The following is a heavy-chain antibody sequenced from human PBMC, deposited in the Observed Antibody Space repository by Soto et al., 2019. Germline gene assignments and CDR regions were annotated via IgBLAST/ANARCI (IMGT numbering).Heavy chain of an antibody. Sequence: GASVKVSCKASGYTFTSYYVHWVRQAPGQGLEWVGTINPSGGRAAYAQKFQGRVTMTRDTSAYTVNMEVDSLTSEDTAVYYCARGYCSTGTCNTWFDPWGQGTLVTVSS. V-gene: IGHV1-46*01. D-gene: IGHD2-15*01. CDR3: ARGYCSTGTCNTWFDP. J-gene: IGHJ5*02. CDR1: GYTFTSYY. CDR2: INPSGGRA.